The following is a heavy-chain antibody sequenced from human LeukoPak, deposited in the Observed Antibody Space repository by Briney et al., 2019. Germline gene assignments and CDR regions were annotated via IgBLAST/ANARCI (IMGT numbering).Heavy chain of an antibody. CDR3: AGQSVGLPFDY. CDR1: GGSINSSTCY. D-gene: IGHD5-18*01. V-gene: IGHV4-39*01. CDR2: IYYSGST. Sequence: PSETLSLTCTVSGGSINSSTCYWGWIRQPPGKGLQWIANIYYSGSTYYNPSLKSRVTISVDTSKNQFSLKLSSVTAADTALYYCAGQSVGLPFDYWGKGALVTVSS. J-gene: IGHJ4*02.